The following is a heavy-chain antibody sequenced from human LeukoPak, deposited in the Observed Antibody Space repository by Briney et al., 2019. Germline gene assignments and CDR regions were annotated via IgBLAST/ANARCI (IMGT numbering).Heavy chain of an antibody. V-gene: IGHV1-69*13. D-gene: IGHD4-17*01. J-gene: IGHJ4*02. CDR1: GGTFSSYA. CDR2: IIPIFGTA. CDR3: ARLGDYGDSRLFGY. Sequence: GASVKVSCKASGGTFSSYAISWVRQAPGQGLEWMGGIIPIFGTANYAQKFQGRVTITADESTSTAYMELSSLRSEDTAVYYCARLGDYGDSRLFGYWGQGTLVTVSS.